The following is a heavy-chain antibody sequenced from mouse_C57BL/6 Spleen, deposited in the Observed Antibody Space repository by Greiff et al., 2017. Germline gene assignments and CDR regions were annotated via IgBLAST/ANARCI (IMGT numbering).Heavy chain of an antibody. CDR2: IDPENGDT. V-gene: IGHV14-4*01. CDR3: IAYYSNCAGFAY. J-gene: IGHJ3*01. CDR1: GFNIKDDY. Sequence: VQLQQSGAELVRPGASVKLSCTASGFNIKDDYMHWVKQRPEQGLEWIGWIDPENGDTEYASKFQGKATITADTSSNTAYLQLSSLTSEDTAVYYCIAYYSNCAGFAYWGQGTLVTVSA. D-gene: IGHD2-5*01.